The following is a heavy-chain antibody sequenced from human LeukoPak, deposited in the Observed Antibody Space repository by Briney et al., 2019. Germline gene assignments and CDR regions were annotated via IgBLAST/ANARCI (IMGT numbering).Heavy chain of an antibody. CDR1: GDSISAYH. CDR3: ARDKQHSYGRYFDH. V-gene: IGHV4-59*01. Sequence: SETLSLTCTVSGDSISAYHWNWIRKPPGKGLEWIGYMQSNGNSKYNPSLRSRVTIFIDTSKSQVALILSSVTAADTAVYYCARDKQHSYGRYFDHWGQGALVTVSS. J-gene: IGHJ4*02. CDR2: MQSNGNS. D-gene: IGHD3-16*01.